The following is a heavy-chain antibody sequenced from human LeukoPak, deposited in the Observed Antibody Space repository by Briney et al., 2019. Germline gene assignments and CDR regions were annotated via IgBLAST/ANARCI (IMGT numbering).Heavy chain of an antibody. CDR1: GYTFTSYD. Sequence: ASVKVSCKASGYTFTSYDINWVRQATGQGLELMGWMNPNRGNTGYAQKFQGRVSMTRNTSISTAYLELSSLRSEDTAVYYCARGQGVITGTTNNWFDPWGQGTLVTVSS. V-gene: IGHV1-8*01. CDR2: MNPNRGNT. J-gene: IGHJ5*02. D-gene: IGHD1-7*01. CDR3: ARGQGVITGTTNNWFDP.